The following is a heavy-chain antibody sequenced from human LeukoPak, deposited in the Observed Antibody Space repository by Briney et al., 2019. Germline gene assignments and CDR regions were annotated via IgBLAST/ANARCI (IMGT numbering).Heavy chain of an antibody. J-gene: IGHJ6*03. CDR1: GGSISGYY. Sequence: SETLSLTCTVSGGSISGYYWSWIRQPPGKGLEWIGYIYYSGSTSYNPSLKSRVTISVDTSKNQFSLKLSSVTAADTAVYYCARGYSSSSSSLYYYYMDVWGRGATVTVSS. CDR3: ARGYSSSSSSLYYYYMDV. CDR2: IYYSGST. V-gene: IGHV4-59*01. D-gene: IGHD6-6*01.